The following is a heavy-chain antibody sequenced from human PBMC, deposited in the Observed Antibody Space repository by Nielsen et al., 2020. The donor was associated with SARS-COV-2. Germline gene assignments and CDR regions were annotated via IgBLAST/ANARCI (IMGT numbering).Heavy chain of an antibody. D-gene: IGHD2-2*01. J-gene: IGHJ6*02. CDR2: ISYDGSNK. V-gene: IGHV3-30-3*01. CDR3: AREKQYQLLWVSYYGMDV. Sequence: VRPMPGKGLEWVAVISYDGSNKYYADSVKGRFTISRDNSKNTLYLQMNSLRAEDTAVYYCAREKQYQLLWVSYYGMDVWGQGTTVTVSS.